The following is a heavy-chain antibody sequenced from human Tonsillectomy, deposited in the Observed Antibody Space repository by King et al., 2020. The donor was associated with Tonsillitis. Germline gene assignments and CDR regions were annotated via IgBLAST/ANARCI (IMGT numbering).Heavy chain of an antibody. Sequence: VQLVESGGGLVQPGGSLRLSCAASGFTFNNYAMNWVRQAPGRGLEWVLSISSGGDFTYYADSVKGRFTISRDNSKNMVYVQMNSLRAEDTAVYYCAKDCSAGFGDCRFDYWGQGTLVTVSS. CDR3: AKDCSAGFGDCRFDY. D-gene: IGHD2-21*02. CDR1: GFTFNNYA. V-gene: IGHV3-23*04. J-gene: IGHJ4*02. CDR2: ISSGGDFT.